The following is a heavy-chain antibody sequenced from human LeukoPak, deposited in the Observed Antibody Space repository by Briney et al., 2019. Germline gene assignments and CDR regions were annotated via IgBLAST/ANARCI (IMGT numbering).Heavy chain of an antibody. CDR2: VYFSGST. D-gene: IGHD6-19*01. CDR1: GGSISTYY. V-gene: IGHV4-59*08. Sequence: SETLSLTCTVSGGSISTYYWSWIRQPPGKGLEWIGYVYFSGSTNYNPSLKSRITISIDTSKNQFSLKLSSVTAADTAVYYCARGIYSSGYYYYFDNWGQGTLVTVSS. CDR3: ARGIYSSGYYYYFDN. J-gene: IGHJ4*02.